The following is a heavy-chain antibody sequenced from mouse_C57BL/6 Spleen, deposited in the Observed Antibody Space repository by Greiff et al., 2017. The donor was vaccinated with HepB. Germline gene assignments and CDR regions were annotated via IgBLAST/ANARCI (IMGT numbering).Heavy chain of an antibody. D-gene: IGHD4-1*01. CDR2: IDPENGDT. Sequence: VQLKESGAELVRPGASVKLSCTASGFNIKDDYMHWVKQRPEQGLEWIGWIDPENGDTEYASKFQGKATITADTSSNTAYLQLSSLTSEDTAVYYCTTLTGTHFFDYWGQGTTLTVSS. J-gene: IGHJ2*01. CDR1: GFNIKDDY. CDR3: TTLTGTHFFDY. V-gene: IGHV14-4*01.